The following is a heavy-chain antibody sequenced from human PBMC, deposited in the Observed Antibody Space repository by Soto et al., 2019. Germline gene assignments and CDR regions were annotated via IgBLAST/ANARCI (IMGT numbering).Heavy chain of an antibody. J-gene: IGHJ6*02. CDR1: GGTFSSYA. V-gene: IGHV1-69*13. CDR3: ERLHIVRGVPAYYYYGMDV. Sequence: SVKVSCKASGGTFSSYAISWVRQAPGQGLESMGGIIPSFGTANYAQKFQGRVTITADESTSTAYMELSSLRSEDTAVYYCERLHIVRGVPAYYYYGMDVWGQGTTVTVSS. CDR2: IIPSFGTA. D-gene: IGHD3-10*01.